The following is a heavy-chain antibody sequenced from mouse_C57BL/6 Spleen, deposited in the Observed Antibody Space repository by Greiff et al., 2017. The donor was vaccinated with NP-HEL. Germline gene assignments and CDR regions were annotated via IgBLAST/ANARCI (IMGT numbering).Heavy chain of an antibody. J-gene: IGHJ4*01. CDR3: TRGAITRAMDY. CDR1: GFNIKDDY. D-gene: IGHD2-4*01. CDR2: IDPENGDT. V-gene: IGHV14-4*01. Sequence: EVKLMESGAELVRPGASVKLSCTASGFNIKDDYMHWVKQRPEQGLEWIGWIDPENGDTEYASKFQGKATITADTSSNTAYLQLSSLTSEDTAVYYCTRGAITRAMDYWGQGTSVTVSS.